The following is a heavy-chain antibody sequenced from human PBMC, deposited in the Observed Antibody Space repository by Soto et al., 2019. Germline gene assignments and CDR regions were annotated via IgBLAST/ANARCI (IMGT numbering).Heavy chain of an antibody. Sequence: EVNLLESGGGLVQPGESLRISCVGSGFTFKNYGMTWVRQAPGKGLEWVSGTTGSGANKHYADSVRGRFTISRDNSKKTLYLEMKSLRVEDTAVYYCAKDGDFGEDGPAEYFEHWGQCTLVTVSS. V-gene: IGHV3-23*01. CDR1: GFTFKNYG. J-gene: IGHJ1*01. CDR3: AKDGDFGEDGPAEYFEH. CDR2: TTGSGANK. D-gene: IGHD4-17*01.